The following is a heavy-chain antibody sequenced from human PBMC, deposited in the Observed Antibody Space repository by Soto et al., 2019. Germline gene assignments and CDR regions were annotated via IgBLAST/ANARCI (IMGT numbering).Heavy chain of an antibody. V-gene: IGHV4-4*02. CDR1: GGSISSSNW. J-gene: IGHJ6*02. CDR2: IYHSGST. D-gene: IGHD2-2*01. CDR3: ARHAPYCSSTSHCAYGMDV. Sequence: SETLSLTCAVSGGSISSSNWWSWVRQPPGKGLEWIGEIYHSGSTNYNPSLKSRVTISVDKSKNQFSLKLSSVTAADTAVYYCARHAPYCSSTSHCAYGMDVCGQGTTVTVSS.